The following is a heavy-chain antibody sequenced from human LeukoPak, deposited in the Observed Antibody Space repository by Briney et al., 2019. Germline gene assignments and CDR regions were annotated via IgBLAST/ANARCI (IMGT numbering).Heavy chain of an antibody. Sequence: PGGSLRLSCAASGFTFSSYGMHWVRQAPGKGLEWVAVISYDGSNKYYADSVKGRFTISRDNSKNTLYLQMNSLRAEDTAVYYCAKDATYGDYPYYYYVDVWGKGTTVTVSS. V-gene: IGHV3-30*18. D-gene: IGHD4-17*01. CDR1: GFTFSSYG. CDR2: ISYDGSNK. CDR3: AKDATYGDYPYYYYVDV. J-gene: IGHJ6*03.